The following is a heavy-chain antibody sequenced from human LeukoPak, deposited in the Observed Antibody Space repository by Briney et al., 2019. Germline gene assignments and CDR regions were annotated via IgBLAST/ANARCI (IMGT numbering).Heavy chain of an antibody. CDR3: ARDNYDSSGRYYYMDV. Sequence: WETLSLTCTVSGGSISSYYWSWIRQPAGKGLEWIGRIYTSGGTKYNPSFKSRGPMSVDTPKNQCSLKLSSVTAADTAVYYCARDNYDSSGRYYYMDVWGKGTTVTISS. V-gene: IGHV4-4*07. D-gene: IGHD3-22*01. CDR2: IYTSGGT. CDR1: GGSISSYY. J-gene: IGHJ6*03.